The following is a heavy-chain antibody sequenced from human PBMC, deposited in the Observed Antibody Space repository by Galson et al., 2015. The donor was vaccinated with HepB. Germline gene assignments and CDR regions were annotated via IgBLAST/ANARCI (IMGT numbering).Heavy chain of an antibody. CDR3: AKDKHYYDSRCDAFDI. CDR1: GFTFSSYA. Sequence: SLRLSCAASGFTFSSYAMSWVRQAPGKGLEWVSAISGSGGSTYYADSVKGRFTISRDNSKNTLYLQMNSLRAEDTAVYYCAKDKHYYDSRCDAFDIWGQGTMVTVSS. CDR2: ISGSGGST. D-gene: IGHD3-22*01. J-gene: IGHJ3*02. V-gene: IGHV3-23*01.